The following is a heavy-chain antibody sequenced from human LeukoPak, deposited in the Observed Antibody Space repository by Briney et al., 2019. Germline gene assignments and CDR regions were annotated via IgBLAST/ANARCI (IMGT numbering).Heavy chain of an antibody. CDR2: ISWNSGSI. CDR3: AKDRSQWLDLYYFDY. V-gene: IGHV3-9*01. Sequence: GRSLRLSCAASGFTFSSYGMHWVRQAPGKGLEWVSGISWNSGSIGYADSVKGRFTISRDNAKNSLYLQMNSLRAEDTALYYCAKDRSQWLDLYYFDYWGQGTLVTVSS. CDR1: GFTFSSYG. D-gene: IGHD6-19*01. J-gene: IGHJ4*02.